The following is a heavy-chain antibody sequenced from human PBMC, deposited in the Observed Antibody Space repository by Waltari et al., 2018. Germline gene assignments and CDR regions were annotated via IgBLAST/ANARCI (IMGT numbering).Heavy chain of an antibody. J-gene: IGHJ4*02. V-gene: IGHV1-69*05. CDR3: ASSLRITVIVVVFDY. D-gene: IGHD3-22*01. CDR2: IIPIFGTA. CDR1: GGNFSSYA. Sequence: QVQLVQSGAEVKKPGSSVKVSCKASGGNFSSYAISWVRQAPGQGLEWMGGIIPIFGTANYAEKYDVRVTITTYESTSTAYMGRSRLGSEDTAVYYCASSLRITVIVVVFDYWGQGTLVTVSS.